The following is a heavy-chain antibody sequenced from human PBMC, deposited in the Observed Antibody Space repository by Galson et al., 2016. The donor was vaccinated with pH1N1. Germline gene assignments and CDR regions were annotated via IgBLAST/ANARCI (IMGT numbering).Heavy chain of an antibody. D-gene: IGHD6-19*01. CDR3: ARDPNSGWYTDY. CDR1: GYTFSGYY. V-gene: IGHV1-2*02. CDR2: INPNSGGT. Sequence: SVKVSYKASGYTFSGYYMHWVRQAHGQGLEWMGWINPNSGGTSYAPKVQGMVTMIRDTSISTGYMELSKLRSDDTAVYYCARDPNSGWYTDYWGQGTLVTVSS. J-gene: IGHJ4*02.